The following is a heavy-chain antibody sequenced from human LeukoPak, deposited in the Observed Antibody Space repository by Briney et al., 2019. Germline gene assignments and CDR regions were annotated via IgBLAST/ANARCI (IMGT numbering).Heavy chain of an antibody. Sequence: SSETLSLTCTVSGGSISSGSYYWSWIRQPAGKGLEWIGRIYTSGSTNYNPSLKSRVTMSVDTSKNQFSLKLSSVTAADTAVYYCARRGQLLSRGGPNYYYMDVWGKGTTVTVSS. CDR1: GGSISSGSYY. CDR3: ARRGQLLSRGGPNYYYMDV. J-gene: IGHJ6*03. V-gene: IGHV4-61*02. D-gene: IGHD2-2*01. CDR2: IYTSGST.